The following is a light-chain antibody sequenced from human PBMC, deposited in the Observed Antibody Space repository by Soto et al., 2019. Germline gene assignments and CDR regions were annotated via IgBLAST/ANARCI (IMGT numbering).Light chain of an antibody. V-gene: IGLV1-47*01. CDR3: VAWDDNLSARV. Sequence: QSVLTQPPSLSGTPGQTVTISCFGSRSNIGSSIVHWYQQLPGAAPKHLIYMNNQRPSGIPDRFSGAKSVTSASLVISGLRSEDEAEYYCVAWDDNLSARVFGGETKLTVL. CDR2: MNN. CDR1: RSNIGSSI. J-gene: IGLJ3*02.